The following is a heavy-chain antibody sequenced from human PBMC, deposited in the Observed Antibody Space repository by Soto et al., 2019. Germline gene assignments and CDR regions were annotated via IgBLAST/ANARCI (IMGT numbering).Heavy chain of an antibody. D-gene: IGHD2-15*01. Sequence: SETLSLTCTVSGGSVSSGSYYWSWIRQPPGKGLEWIGYIYYSGSTNYNPSLKSRVTISVDTSKNQFSLKLSSVTAADTAVYYCARGRVVARQTHFDYWGQGTLVTVSS. V-gene: IGHV4-61*01. J-gene: IGHJ4*02. CDR3: ARGRVVARQTHFDY. CDR1: GGSVSSGSYY. CDR2: IYYSGST.